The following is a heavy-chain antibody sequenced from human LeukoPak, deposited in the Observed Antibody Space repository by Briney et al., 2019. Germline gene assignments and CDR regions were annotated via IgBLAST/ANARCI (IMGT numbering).Heavy chain of an antibody. CDR1: RFTFSSYA. Sequence: GRSLRLSCAASRFTFSSYAMHWVRQAPGKGLEWVAVISYDGSNKYYADSVKGRFTISRDNSKNTLYLQMNSLRAEDTAVYYCAKEEGNSGSYLYWGQGTLVTVSS. D-gene: IGHD1-26*01. J-gene: IGHJ4*02. CDR3: AKEEGNSGSYLY. CDR2: ISYDGSNK. V-gene: IGHV3-30-3*01.